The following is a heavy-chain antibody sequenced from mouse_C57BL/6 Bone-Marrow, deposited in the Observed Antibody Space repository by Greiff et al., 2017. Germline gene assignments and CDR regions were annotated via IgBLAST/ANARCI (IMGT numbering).Heavy chain of an antibody. J-gene: IGHJ1*03. CDR3: ARWGGYYVYWYFDV. CDR1: GYTFTSYG. D-gene: IGHD2-3*01. CDR2: IYPRSGNT. Sequence: QVQLQQSGAELARPGASVKLSCKASGYTFTSYGISWVKQRTGQGLEWIGEIYPRSGNTYYNEKFKGKATLTADKSSSTAYMELRSLTSEDSAVYFCARWGGYYVYWYFDVWGTGTTVTVSS. V-gene: IGHV1-81*01.